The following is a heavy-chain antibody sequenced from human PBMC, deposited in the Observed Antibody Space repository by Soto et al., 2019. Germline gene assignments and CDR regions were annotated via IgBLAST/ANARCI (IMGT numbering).Heavy chain of an antibody. CDR2: IYPGDSDT. D-gene: IGHD3-22*01. V-gene: IGHV5-51*01. CDR1: GYSFTSYW. CDR3: ARRAAGYYDSSGYSDAFDI. Sequence: GESLKISCKGSGYSFTSYWIGWVRQMPGKGLGWMGIIYPGDSDTRYSPSFQGQVTISADKSISTAYLQWSSLKASDTAMYYCARRAAGYYDSSGYSDAFDIWGQGTMVTVSS. J-gene: IGHJ3*02.